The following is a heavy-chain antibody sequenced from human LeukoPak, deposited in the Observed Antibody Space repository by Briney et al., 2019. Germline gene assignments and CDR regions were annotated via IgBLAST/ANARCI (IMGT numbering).Heavy chain of an antibody. CDR3: ARGRDIVVVPAAPGEYYFDY. J-gene: IGHJ4*02. D-gene: IGHD2-2*01. CDR2: INHSGST. V-gene: IGHV4-34*01. Sequence: SETLSLTCAVYGGSFSGYYWSWIRQPPGKGLEWIGEINHSGSTNYNPSLKSRVTISVDTSKNQFSLKLSSVTAADTAVYYCARGRDIVVVPAAPGEYYFDYWGQGTLVTVSS. CDR1: GGSFSGYY.